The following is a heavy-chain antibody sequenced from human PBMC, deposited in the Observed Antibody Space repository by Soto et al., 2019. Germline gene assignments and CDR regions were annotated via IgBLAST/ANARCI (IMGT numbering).Heavy chain of an antibody. Sequence: QVQVVESGGGVVQPGRSLRLSCAASGLTFSSFGMHWVRQAPGKGLGWVSLIWYDGSKKSYGDSVKGRFTISRDNSRNTVYLQMNSLRADDTAVYYCARDASYYSLWSGYYPSRNGMDVWGQGTTVTVSS. D-gene: IGHD3-3*01. CDR1: GLTFSSFG. CDR3: ARDASYYSLWSGYYPSRNGMDV. CDR2: IWYDGSKK. V-gene: IGHV3-33*01. J-gene: IGHJ6*02.